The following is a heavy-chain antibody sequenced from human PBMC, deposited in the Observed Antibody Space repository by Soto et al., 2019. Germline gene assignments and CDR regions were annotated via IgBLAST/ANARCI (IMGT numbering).Heavy chain of an antibody. D-gene: IGHD1-26*01. V-gene: IGHV6-1*01. CDR3: ARDPYFLNYFDS. CDR1: GDGVSSHSAA. Sequence: PSQTLSLTCAISGDGVSSHSAAWNWIRQSPSRGLEWLGRTYYRSKWYTDYALSLESRIIINSDTSKNQISLHLSFMTPDDAAVYYCARDPYFLNYFDSWGQGTLVTVSS. CDR2: TYYRSKWYT. J-gene: IGHJ4*02.